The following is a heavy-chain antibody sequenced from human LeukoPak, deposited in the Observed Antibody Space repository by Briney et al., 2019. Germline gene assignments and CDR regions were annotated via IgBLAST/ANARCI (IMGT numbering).Heavy chain of an antibody. D-gene: IGHD4-17*01. J-gene: IGHJ4*02. CDR2: INPNSGGT. Sequence: ASVKVSCKASGYTFTGYYMHWVRQAPGQGLEWMGWINPNSGGTNYAQKFQGRVTMTRDTSISTAYMELSRLRSDDTAVYYCAGDDYGDVGVIDYWGQGTLVTVSS. CDR1: GYTFTGYY. CDR3: AGDDYGDVGVIDY. V-gene: IGHV1-2*02.